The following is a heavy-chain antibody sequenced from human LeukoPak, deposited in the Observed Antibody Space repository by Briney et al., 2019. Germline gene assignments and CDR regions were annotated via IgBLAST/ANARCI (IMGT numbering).Heavy chain of an antibody. CDR2: ISGSDGTT. CDR3: ARDRVGATLYFDY. CDR1: GFTFSSYA. J-gene: IGHJ4*02. D-gene: IGHD1-26*01. V-gene: IGHV3-23*01. Sequence: PGGSLRLSCAASGFTFSSYAMSWVRQAPGKGLEWVSAISGSDGTTYYADSVKGRFTISRDNSKNTLYLQMNSLRAEDTAVYYCARDRVGATLYFDYWGQGTLVTVSS.